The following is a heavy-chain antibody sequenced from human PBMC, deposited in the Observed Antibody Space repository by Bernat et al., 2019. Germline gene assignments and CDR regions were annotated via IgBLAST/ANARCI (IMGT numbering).Heavy chain of an antibody. CDR1: GYTFTGSY. J-gene: IGHJ5*02. CDR3: AGGSEMATTVGWFDP. D-gene: IGHD5-24*01. CDR2: INPNSGGT. V-gene: IGHV1-2*02. Sequence: QVQLVQSGAEVKKPGASVKVSCKASGYTFTGSYMHWVRQAPGQGLERMGWINPNSGGTNYAQKFQGRVTMTRDTSISTAYMELSRLGSDDTAVYYCAGGSEMATTVGWFDPWGQGTLVTVSS.